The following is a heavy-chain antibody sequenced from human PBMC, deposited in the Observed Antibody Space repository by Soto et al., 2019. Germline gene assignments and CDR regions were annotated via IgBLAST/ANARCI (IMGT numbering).Heavy chain of an antibody. D-gene: IGHD2-15*01. V-gene: IGHV4-28*01. Sequence: SETLSLTCAVSGYSISSSNWWGWIRQPPGKGLEWIGYIYYSGSTYYNPSVTGRVSMSVDTSKNQFSLKLSSVTAVDTAVYYCARRYSSMRYFDYWGQGTLVTVSS. J-gene: IGHJ4*02. CDR3: ARRYSSMRYFDY. CDR1: GYSISSSNW. CDR2: IYYSGST.